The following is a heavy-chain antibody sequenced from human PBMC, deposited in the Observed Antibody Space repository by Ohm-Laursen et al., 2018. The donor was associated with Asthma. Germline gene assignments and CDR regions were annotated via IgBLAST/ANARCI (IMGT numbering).Heavy chain of an antibody. J-gene: IGHJ5*02. CDR2: IWYGGSNK. CDR1: GSTFTSYD. D-gene: IGHD1-1*01. V-gene: IGHV3-30*18. Sequence: SLRLSCAASGSTFTSYDMYWVRQAPGKGLEFVAVIWYGGSNKYYADSVKGRFTISRDDSRSTVYLQMNSLRTEDTALYYCVKDGGVATGVSPLHNWFDAWGQGTLVTVSS. CDR3: VKDGGVATGVSPLHNWFDA.